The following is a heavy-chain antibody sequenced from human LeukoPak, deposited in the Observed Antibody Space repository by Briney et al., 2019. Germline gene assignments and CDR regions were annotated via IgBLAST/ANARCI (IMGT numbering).Heavy chain of an antibody. CDR2: ISSSGSTI. D-gene: IGHD6-6*01. CDR3: ARDLYPEQLADY. J-gene: IGHJ4*02. Sequence: GGTLRLSCAASGFTFSDYYMSWIRQAPGKGLEWVSYISSSGSTIYYADSVKGRFTISRDNAKNSLYLQMNSLRAEDTAVYYCARDLYPEQLADYWGQGTLVTVSS. CDR1: GFTFSDYY. V-gene: IGHV3-11*04.